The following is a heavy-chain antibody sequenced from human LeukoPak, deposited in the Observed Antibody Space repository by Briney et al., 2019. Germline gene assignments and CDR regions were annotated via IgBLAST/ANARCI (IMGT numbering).Heavy chain of an antibody. CDR1: GFTFTDYY. D-gene: IGHD4-17*01. CDR2: INPYTGGT. CDR3: ARVHKSLYGLDY. Sequence: GASVKVSCKASGFTFTDYYIHWVRQAPGQGLEWMGWINPYTGGTNYAQKFLGRVTMTRDTSSSTAYMELTRLKSDDTAVFYCARVHKSLYGLDYWGQGTLVTVSS. J-gene: IGHJ4*02. V-gene: IGHV1-2*02.